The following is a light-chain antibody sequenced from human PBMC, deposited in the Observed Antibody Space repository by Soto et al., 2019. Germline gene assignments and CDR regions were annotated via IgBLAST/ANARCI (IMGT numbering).Light chain of an antibody. CDR1: SSDFGGHNY. J-gene: IGLJ3*02. CDR2: EVT. V-gene: IGLV2-14*01. Sequence: QSALTQPASVSGSPGQSITISCTGTSSDFGGHNYVSWYQQHPGKAPKLMIYEVTNRHAGVSNRFSGSKSGNTASLTISGLQAEDEADYYGSLYTTSSTLFGGGTKLNVL. CDR3: SLYTTSSTL.